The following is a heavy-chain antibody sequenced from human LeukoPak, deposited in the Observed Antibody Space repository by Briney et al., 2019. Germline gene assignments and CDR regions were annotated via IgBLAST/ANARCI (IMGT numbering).Heavy chain of an antibody. D-gene: IGHD3-3*01. Sequence: GGSLRLSCAASGFTFSSYDMHWVRQAPGKGLEWVSAIGTAGDTYYPGSVKGRFTISRENAKNSLYLQMNSLRAGDTAVYYCARTNYDFWSGYYDGWGQGTLVTVSS. CDR2: IGTAGDT. V-gene: IGHV3-13*01. CDR1: GFTFSSYD. CDR3: ARTNYDFWSGYYDG. J-gene: IGHJ4*02.